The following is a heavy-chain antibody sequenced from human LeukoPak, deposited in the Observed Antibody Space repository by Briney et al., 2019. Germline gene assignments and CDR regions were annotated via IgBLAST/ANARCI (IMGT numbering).Heavy chain of an antibody. CDR3: TRSRELVAGFDY. Sequence: ASVKVSCKTSGYTVTDYFMHWVRQAPGQGLEWMGWINPNGGVTNYAQNFQGRVTVTRDTSINTAYMELSRLRSDDTAVYFCTRSRELVAGFDYWGQGTLVTVSS. CDR2: INPNGGVT. D-gene: IGHD2-8*02. V-gene: IGHV1-2*02. J-gene: IGHJ4*02. CDR1: GYTVTDYF.